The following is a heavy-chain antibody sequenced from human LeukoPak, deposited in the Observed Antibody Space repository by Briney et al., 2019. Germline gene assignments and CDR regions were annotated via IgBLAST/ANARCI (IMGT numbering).Heavy chain of an antibody. Sequence: PGGSLRLSCAVSGINFRGYWMAWVRQAPGKGLEWVANMKQDGSEKYYVDSVKGRFTISRDNAKNSLYLEMNSLRVEDTAVYYCARDLGHTCYDLYDYWGQGTLVTVSS. CDR3: ARDLGHTCYDLYDY. V-gene: IGHV3-7*01. CDR2: MKQDGSEK. D-gene: IGHD5-12*01. CDR1: GINFRGYW. J-gene: IGHJ4*02.